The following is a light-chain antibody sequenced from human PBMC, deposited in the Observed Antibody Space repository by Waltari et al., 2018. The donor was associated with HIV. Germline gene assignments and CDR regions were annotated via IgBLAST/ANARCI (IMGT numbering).Light chain of an antibody. Sequence: DIEMTQSPSSLSASVGDRVTITCRASQSISAYLNWYQQRPGQAPKLLFYSASNLKDGVPSRFSGSVSGTDFTLSITSLQPEDCATYYCQQSHSPPRTFGQGTKLEIK. CDR3: QQSHSPPRT. J-gene: IGKJ2*01. V-gene: IGKV1-39*01. CDR1: QSISAY. CDR2: SAS.